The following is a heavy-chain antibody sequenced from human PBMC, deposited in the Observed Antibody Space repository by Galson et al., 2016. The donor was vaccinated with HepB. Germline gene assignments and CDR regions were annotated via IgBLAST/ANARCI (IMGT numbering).Heavy chain of an antibody. V-gene: IGHV3-23*01. Sequence: SLRLSCAASGFTFSSYGMSWVRQAPGKGLQWVPAIRGSGGGTFTYYADSVKGRFTISRDNSRNTLYLQMNSLRAEDTAVYYCAKVGDRDSSYYMDVWGKGTTVTVSS. CDR3: AKVGDRDSSYYMDV. CDR1: GFTFSSYG. J-gene: IGHJ6*03. CDR2: IRGSGGGT. D-gene: IGHD3-16*01.